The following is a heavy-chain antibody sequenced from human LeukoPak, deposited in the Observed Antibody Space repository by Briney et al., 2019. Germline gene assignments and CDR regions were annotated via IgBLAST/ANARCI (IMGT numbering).Heavy chain of an antibody. J-gene: IGHJ4*02. CDR1: GFTFDDYA. D-gene: IGHD3-22*01. V-gene: IGHV3-9*01. Sequence: GGSLRLSCAASGFTFDDYAMHWVRQAPGKGLEWVSGISWNSGSIGYADSVKGRFTISRDNAKDSLYLQMNSLRAEDTALYYCAKDMDYYDSSGYYDYWGQGTLVTVSS. CDR2: ISWNSGSI. CDR3: AKDMDYYDSSGYYDY.